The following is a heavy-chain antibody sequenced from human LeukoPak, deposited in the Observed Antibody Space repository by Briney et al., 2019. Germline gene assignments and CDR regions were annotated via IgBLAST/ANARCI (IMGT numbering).Heavy chain of an antibody. Sequence: PSQTLSLTCTVSGGSISSGDYYWSWIRQPPGKGLEWIGYIYYSGSTYYNPSLKSRVTISVDTSKNQFSLKLSSVTAAGTAVYYCARVIQGSSALMVFDYWGQGTLVTVSS. CDR1: GGSISSGDYY. J-gene: IGHJ4*02. V-gene: IGHV4-30-4*08. D-gene: IGHD6-6*01. CDR3: ARVIQGSSALMVFDY. CDR2: IYYSGST.